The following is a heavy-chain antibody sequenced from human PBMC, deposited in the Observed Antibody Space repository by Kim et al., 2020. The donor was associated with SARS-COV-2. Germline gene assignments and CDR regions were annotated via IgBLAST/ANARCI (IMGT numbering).Heavy chain of an antibody. J-gene: IGHJ3*02. Sequence: APGKGRFTISKDNSKNKLYLEMNSLKTEDTAVYYCTTVEYYDSSVYAFDIWGQGTMVTVSS. V-gene: IGHV3-15*01. CDR3: TTVEYYDSSVYAFDI. D-gene: IGHD3-22*01.